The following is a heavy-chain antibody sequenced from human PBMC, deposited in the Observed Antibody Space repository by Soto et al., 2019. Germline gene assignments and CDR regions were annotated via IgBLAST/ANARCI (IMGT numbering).Heavy chain of an antibody. Sequence: EVQLLESGGGLVQPGGSLRLSCAASGFTFSSYAMSWVRQAPGEGLEWVSAVSGSGGSTYYADSVKGRFTISRDNTKNSLYLQLNSLRAEDTAVYYCAKDPSPAIYGHYYFDYWGQGTLVTVSS. D-gene: IGHD4-17*01. CDR2: VSGSGGST. CDR1: GFTFSSYA. V-gene: IGHV3-23*01. CDR3: AKDPSPAIYGHYYFDY. J-gene: IGHJ4*02.